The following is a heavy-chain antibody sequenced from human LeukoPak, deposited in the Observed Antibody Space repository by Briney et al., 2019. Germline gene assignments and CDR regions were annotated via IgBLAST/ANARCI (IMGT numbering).Heavy chain of an antibody. D-gene: IGHD3-10*01. CDR3: ASYGSGSYKFDY. Sequence: PSETLSLTCTVSGGSMTAGDYYWGWVRQPPGTGLQWIATSYQGASLKSRVTISLDTSKNQFSLKLSSVTAADTAVYYCASYGSGSYKFDYWGQGTLVTVSS. V-gene: IGHV4-39*07. CDR1: GGSMTAGDYY. J-gene: IGHJ4*02. CDR2: S.